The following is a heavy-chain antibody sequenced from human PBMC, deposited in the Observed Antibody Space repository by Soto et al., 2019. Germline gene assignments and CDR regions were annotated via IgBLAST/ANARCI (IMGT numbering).Heavy chain of an antibody. D-gene: IGHD2-15*01. CDR1: C. Sequence: CVSWIRQPPGKALEWLARIDWDDDKYYSTSLKTRLTISKDNSKKQVVLTMTNMDPVDTATYYCFFFQAEDGIRDRSAVSAFLLNRSSDL. J-gene: IGHJ2*01. CDR2: IDWDDDK. CDR3: FFFQAEDGIRDRSAVSAFLLNRSSDL. V-gene: IGHV2-70*11.